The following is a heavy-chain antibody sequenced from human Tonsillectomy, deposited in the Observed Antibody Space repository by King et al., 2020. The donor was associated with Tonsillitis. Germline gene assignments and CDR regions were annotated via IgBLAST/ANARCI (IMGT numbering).Heavy chain of an antibody. CDR2: ISGSSGST. CDR3: AKDKGNYYHFDY. V-gene: IGHV3-23*04. J-gene: IGHJ4*02. CDR1: GFTFSSYA. Sequence: VQLVESGGGLVQPRGSLRLSCAASGFTFSSYAMSWVRQAPGKGLEWVSGISGSSGSTYYGDTVKGRFTISRDNSKNTLYLQMNSLRAEDTAVYYCAKDKGNYYHFDYWGQGTLVTVSS. D-gene: IGHD3-10*01.